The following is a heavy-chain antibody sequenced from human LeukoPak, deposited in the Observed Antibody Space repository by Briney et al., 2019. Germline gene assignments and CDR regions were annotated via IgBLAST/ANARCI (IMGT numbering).Heavy chain of an antibody. CDR3: ARRAYYGSGTDVYGHGY. V-gene: IGHV1-2*02. D-gene: IGHD3-10*01. CDR1: GYTFTGYY. J-gene: IGHJ4*02. CDR2: INPNSGGT. Sequence: ASVKVSCKASGYTFTGYYMHWVRQAPGQGLEWMGWINPNSGGTNYAQKFQGRVTMTRDTSISTAYMELNRLRSDDTAVYYCARRAYYGSGTDVYGHGYWGQGTLVTVSS.